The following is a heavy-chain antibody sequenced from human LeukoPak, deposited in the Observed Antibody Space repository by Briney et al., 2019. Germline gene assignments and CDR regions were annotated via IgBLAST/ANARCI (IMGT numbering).Heavy chain of an antibody. CDR1: GLTCSSCA. J-gene: IGHJ4*02. V-gene: IGHV3-23*01. CDR2: ISGSGGST. CDR3: AAWQLILFDF. Sequence: GGSLRLSCAASGLTCSSCAMSWVRQAPGKGLEWVSAISGSGGSTYYTDSVKGRFTISRDYSKNTVYLQMNSLSAEDTAVYYCAAWQLILFDFWGPGILVTVPS. D-gene: IGHD6-13*01.